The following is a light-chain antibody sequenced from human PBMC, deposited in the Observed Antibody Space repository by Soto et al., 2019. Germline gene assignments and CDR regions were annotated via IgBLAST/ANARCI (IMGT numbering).Light chain of an antibody. V-gene: IGKV1-39*01. J-gene: IGKJ5*01. CDR2: AAS. CDR3: QQSYSTSIT. CDR1: QSISSY. Sequence: DIQMTQSPSSLSASVGDRVTITCRASQSISSYLNWYQQKPGKAPKLLIYAASSLQSGVPSRFSGSGSGTDFTLTISSLQPVDFATYYCQQSYSTSITFGQGTRL.